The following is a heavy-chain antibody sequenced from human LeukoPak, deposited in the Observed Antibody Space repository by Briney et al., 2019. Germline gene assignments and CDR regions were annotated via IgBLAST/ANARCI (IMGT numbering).Heavy chain of an antibody. CDR3: ARLQMATIPPLVDY. J-gene: IGHJ4*02. CDR1: GGSFSGYY. V-gene: IGHV4-59*08. D-gene: IGHD5-12*01. CDR2: IYYSGST. Sequence: SETLSLTCAVYGGSFSGYYWSWIRQPPGKGLERIGYIYYSGSTNYNPSLKSRVTISVDTSKNQFSLKLSSVTAADTAVYYCARLQMATIPPLVDYWGQGTLVTVSS.